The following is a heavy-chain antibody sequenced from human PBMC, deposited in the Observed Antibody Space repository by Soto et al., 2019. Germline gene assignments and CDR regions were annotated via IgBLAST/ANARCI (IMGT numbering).Heavy chain of an antibody. CDR3: ARLTGWLHQHFDY. Sequence: SETLSLTCAVYGGSFSGYFWTWIRQPPGKGLEWIGEINHSGNTNYSPSLKSRVTMSVDTSKNQFSLRLSSVTAADTAVYYCARLTGWLHQHFDYWGQGALVTVSS. J-gene: IGHJ4*02. D-gene: IGHD5-12*01. CDR2: INHSGNT. CDR1: GGSFSGYF. V-gene: IGHV4-34*01.